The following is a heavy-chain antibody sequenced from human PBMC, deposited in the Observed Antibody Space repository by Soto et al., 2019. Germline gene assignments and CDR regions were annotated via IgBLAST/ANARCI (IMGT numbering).Heavy chain of an antibody. Sequence: GTLRLSCVVSVFTFSSSAINWVRQAPGKGLEWVSTISGSGFAKFYADSVKGRFTISRDNSNNTVSLQMNSLRAEDAAVYYCAKDRSPGATSWNVYWGQGTLVTVSS. CDR2: ISGSGFAK. J-gene: IGHJ1*01. D-gene: IGHD1-1*01. V-gene: IGHV3-23*01. CDR1: VFTFSSSA. CDR3: AKDRSPGATSWNVY.